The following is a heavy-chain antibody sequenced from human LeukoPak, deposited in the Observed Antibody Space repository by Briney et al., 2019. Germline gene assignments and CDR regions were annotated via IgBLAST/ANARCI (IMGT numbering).Heavy chain of an antibody. CDR2: INHSGST. CDR1: GGSFSGYY. Sequence: SETLSLTCAVYGGSFSGYYWSWIRQPPGKGLEWIGEINHSGSTNYNPSLKSRVTISVDTSKSQFSLKLSSVTAADTAVYYCAREDHDTAMDHWGQGTLVTVSS. D-gene: IGHD5-18*01. J-gene: IGHJ4*02. V-gene: IGHV4-34*01. CDR3: AREDHDTAMDH.